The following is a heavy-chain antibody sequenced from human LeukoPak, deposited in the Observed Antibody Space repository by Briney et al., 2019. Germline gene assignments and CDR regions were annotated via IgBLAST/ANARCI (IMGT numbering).Heavy chain of an antibody. D-gene: IGHD5-24*01. CDR2: IYSGGST. J-gene: IGHJ4*02. Sequence: GGSLRLSCAASGFTFSDYYMSWIRQAPGKGLEWVSVIYSGGSTYYADSVKGRFTISRDNSKNTLYLQMNSLRAEDTAVYYCARAPGVGYNYRYFDYWGQGTLVTVSS. V-gene: IGHV3-66*02. CDR1: GFTFSDYY. CDR3: ARAPGVGYNYRYFDY.